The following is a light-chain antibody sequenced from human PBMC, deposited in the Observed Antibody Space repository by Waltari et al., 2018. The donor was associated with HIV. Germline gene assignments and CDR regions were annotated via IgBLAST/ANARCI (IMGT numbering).Light chain of an antibody. J-gene: IGLJ2*01. CDR2: QDR. Sequence: SYELTQAPSLSVSPGQTASITCTGAKLDDKYAFWYPTKSGQSPVLVIFQDRKRPSGIPERFCGSNSAKTATLTISGTQFMDEADYYCQAWDANTAIFGGGTKLTVL. V-gene: IGLV3-1*01. CDR1: KLDDKY. CDR3: QAWDANTAI.